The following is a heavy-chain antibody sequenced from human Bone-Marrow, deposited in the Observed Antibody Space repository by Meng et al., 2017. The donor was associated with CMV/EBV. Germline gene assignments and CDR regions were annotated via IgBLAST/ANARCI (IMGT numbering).Heavy chain of an antibody. J-gene: IGHJ4*02. V-gene: IGHV3-30*04. CDR3: AKASQHDYRCFDY. Sequence: RGSPRLSCAASGFTFSSYAMHWVRQAPGKGLEWVAVISYDGSNKYYADSVKGRFTISRDNSKNTLYLQMNSLRAEDTDVYYCAKASQHDYRCFDYWGQGTLVTVSS. CDR2: ISYDGSNK. CDR1: GFTFSSYA. D-gene: IGHD4-11*01.